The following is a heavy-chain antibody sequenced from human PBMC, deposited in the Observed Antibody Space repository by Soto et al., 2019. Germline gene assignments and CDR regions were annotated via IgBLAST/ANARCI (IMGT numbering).Heavy chain of an antibody. V-gene: IGHV1-18*01. CDR1: GYTFTSYG. J-gene: IGHJ6*03. CDR3: ARDPSNPEGHYYSYMDV. Sequence: ASVKVSCKASGYTFTSYGITWVRQAPGQGLEWMGWISAYNDYTNYAQKVQGRVTMTTDTSTGTAYLELRSLRSDDTAVYHCARDPSNPEGHYYSYMDVWGKGTTVPVS. CDR2: ISAYNDYT.